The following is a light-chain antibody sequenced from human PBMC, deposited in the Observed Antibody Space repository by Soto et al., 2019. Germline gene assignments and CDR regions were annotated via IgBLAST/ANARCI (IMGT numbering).Light chain of an antibody. V-gene: IGKV1-33*01. Sequence: DIQMTQSPSSLSASVGDRVTITCQASPAVSNYLKWYQQKLAKAPKLLIYDASNVETGVPSRFSGSGSETYFSFTISSLQAEDFAKYYAQRYRNPITFGQGTRLEIK. CDR2: DAS. CDR3: QRYRNPIT. J-gene: IGKJ5*01. CDR1: PAVSNY.